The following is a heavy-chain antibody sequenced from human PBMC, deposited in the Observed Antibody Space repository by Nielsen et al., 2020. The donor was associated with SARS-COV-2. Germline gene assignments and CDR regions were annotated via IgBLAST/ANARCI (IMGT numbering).Heavy chain of an antibody. Sequence: SETLSLTCTVSGGSISSSSYYWGWIRQPPGKGLEWIGSIYYSGSTYYNPSLKSRVTISVDTSKNQFSLKLSSVTAADTAVYYCARDIYYYYGSGSSWYFDLWGRGTLVTVSS. J-gene: IGHJ2*01. CDR1: GGSISSSSYY. CDR2: IYYSGST. D-gene: IGHD3-10*01. V-gene: IGHV4-39*07. CDR3: ARDIYYYYGSGSSWYFDL.